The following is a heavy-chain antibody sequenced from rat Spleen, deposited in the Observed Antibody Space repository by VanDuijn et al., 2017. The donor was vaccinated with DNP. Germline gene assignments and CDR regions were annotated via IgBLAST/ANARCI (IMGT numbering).Heavy chain of an antibody. Sequence: EVRLQESGPGLVQPSQSLSLTCSVTGYSITSNYWAWIRKFPGNKMEYIGHISYSGRTNYNPSLKSRISITRDTSKNHFFLHLNSVTIEDTATYYCARWTRYFDYWGQGVMVTVSS. J-gene: IGHJ2*01. CDR2: ISYSGRT. CDR1: GYSITSNY. CDR3: ARWTRYFDY. D-gene: IGHD1-7*01. V-gene: IGHV3-1*01.